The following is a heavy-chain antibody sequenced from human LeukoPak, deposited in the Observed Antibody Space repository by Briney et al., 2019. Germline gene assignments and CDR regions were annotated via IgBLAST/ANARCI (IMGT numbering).Heavy chain of an antibody. Sequence: GGSLRLSCAASGFTVSSNYMSWVRQAPGKGLGWVSLLYSSGSTYYADSVKGRFTISRDNSKNTLYLQMNSLRAEDTAVYYCASRDKGYYYGMDVWGQGTTVTVSS. CDR1: GFTVSSNY. D-gene: IGHD5-24*01. CDR3: ASRDKGYYYGMDV. CDR2: LYSSGST. V-gene: IGHV3-66*01. J-gene: IGHJ6*02.